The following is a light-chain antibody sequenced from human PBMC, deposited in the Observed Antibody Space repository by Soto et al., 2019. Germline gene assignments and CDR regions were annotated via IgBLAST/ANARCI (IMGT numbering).Light chain of an antibody. CDR1: SSDVGGYNY. V-gene: IGLV2-14*03. J-gene: IGLJ1*01. CDR2: EVS. Sequence: LTQPASVSGSPGQSITISCTGSSSDVGGYNYVSWYQQLAGKAPKLMIDEVSNRPSGVSNRFSGSKSGNTASLTISGLRAEDEADYYCMSYTSSSTLFVFGTGTKVTV. CDR3: MSYTSSSTLFV.